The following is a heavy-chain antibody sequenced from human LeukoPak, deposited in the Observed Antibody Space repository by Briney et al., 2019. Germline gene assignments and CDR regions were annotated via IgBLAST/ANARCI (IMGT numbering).Heavy chain of an antibody. D-gene: IGHD3-16*02. Sequence: SETLSLTCTVSGYSISSDYYWGWIRQSPGKGLEWIGSIYHSGRTYYNPSLKSRVTISMDTTKNQFSLKLTSVTAADTAVYYCARGPYDYVWGSYPDYWGQGTLVTVSS. CDR1: GYSISSDYY. CDR3: ARGPYDYVWGSYPDY. V-gene: IGHV4-38-2*02. CDR2: IYHSGRT. J-gene: IGHJ4*02.